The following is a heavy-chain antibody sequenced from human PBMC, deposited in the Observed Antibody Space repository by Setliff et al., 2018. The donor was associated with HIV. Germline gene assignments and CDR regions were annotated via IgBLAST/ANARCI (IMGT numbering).Heavy chain of an antibody. J-gene: IGHJ4*02. Sequence: ASVKVSCKASGYTFTNYDINWVRQAPGQGLEWMGWISTYNGNANYAQKFQGRVTMTTHTSTTTAHMELRSLRSDDTAVYYCAREWRTAMVKYYFDYWGQGTLVTVSS. V-gene: IGHV1-18*01. CDR3: AREWRTAMVKYYFDY. CDR1: GYTFTNYD. D-gene: IGHD5-18*01. CDR2: ISTYNGNA.